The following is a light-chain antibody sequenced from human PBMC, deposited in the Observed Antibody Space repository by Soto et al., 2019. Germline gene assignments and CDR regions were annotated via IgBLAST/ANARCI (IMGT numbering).Light chain of an antibody. Sequence: DIQMTQSPSSLSASVGYRVTITCRASQTISTYLNWYQQKPGKAPRLLLYYASSWLSGVPSRFSGSGSGTDFTLTIASLQPEDFSTYYCQQSDSTPHTFGQGTKVEI. CDR3: QQSDSTPHT. V-gene: IGKV1-39*01. CDR2: YAS. CDR1: QTISTY. J-gene: IGKJ2*01.